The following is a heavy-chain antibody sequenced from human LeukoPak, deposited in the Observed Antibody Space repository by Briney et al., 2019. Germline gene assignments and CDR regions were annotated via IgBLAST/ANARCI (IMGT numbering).Heavy chain of an antibody. Sequence: GGSLRLSCAASGFTFSSYWMHWVRQAPGKGLVWVSRISSDGSSTSYADSVKGRFTISRDNAKNTLYLQMNSLRAEDTAVYYCARDLPERGSSLEFDYWGQGTLVTVSS. D-gene: IGHD6-13*01. CDR2: ISSDGSST. V-gene: IGHV3-74*01. J-gene: IGHJ4*02. CDR1: GFTFSSYW. CDR3: ARDLPERGSSLEFDY.